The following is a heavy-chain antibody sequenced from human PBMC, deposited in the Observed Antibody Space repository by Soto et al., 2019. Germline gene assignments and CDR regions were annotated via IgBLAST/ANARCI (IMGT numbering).Heavy chain of an antibody. CDR1: GGSISSGGYY. CDR2: IYYSGST. D-gene: IGHD2-2*01. V-gene: IGHV4-31*03. J-gene: IGHJ3*02. Sequence: SETLSLTCTVSGGSISSGGYYWSWIRQHPGKGLEWIGYIYYSGSTYYNPSLKSRVTISVDTSKNQFSLKLSSVTAADTAVYYCARDGYCSSTSCYGYDAFDIWGQGTMVTVSS. CDR3: ARDGYCSSTSCYGYDAFDI.